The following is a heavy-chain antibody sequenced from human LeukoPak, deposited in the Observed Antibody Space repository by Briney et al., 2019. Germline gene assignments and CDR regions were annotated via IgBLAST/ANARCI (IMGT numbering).Heavy chain of an antibody. Sequence: PGGSLRLSCAASGFTFSSYWMSWVRQAPGKGLEWVANIKQDGSEKYYVDSVKGRFTISRDNAKNSLYLQMNSLRAEDTAVYYCARDNKVVATIYNYYGMDVWGQGTTVTVSS. CDR2: IKQDGSEK. D-gene: IGHD5-12*01. J-gene: IGHJ6*02. V-gene: IGHV3-7*01. CDR1: GFTFSSYW. CDR3: ARDNKVVATIYNYYGMDV.